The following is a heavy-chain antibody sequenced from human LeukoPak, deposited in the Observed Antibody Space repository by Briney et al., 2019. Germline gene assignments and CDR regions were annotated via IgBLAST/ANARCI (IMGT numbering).Heavy chain of an antibody. Sequence: PGGSLRLSCAASGFTFDDYAMHWVRQAPGKGLEWVSAISGSGGSTYYADSVKGRFTISRDNSKNTLYLQMNSLRAEDTAAYYCALSPYSGSYSFDYWGQGTLVTVSS. V-gene: IGHV3-23*01. D-gene: IGHD1-26*01. J-gene: IGHJ4*02. CDR2: ISGSGGST. CDR3: ALSPYSGSYSFDY. CDR1: GFTFDDYA.